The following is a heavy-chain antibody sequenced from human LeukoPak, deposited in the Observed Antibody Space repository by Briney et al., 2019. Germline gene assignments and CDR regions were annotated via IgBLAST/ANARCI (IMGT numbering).Heavy chain of an antibody. CDR3: ARGYRWLVLYYYGMDV. V-gene: IGHV3-48*01. CDR1: GFTFSSYS. D-gene: IGHD6-19*01. Sequence: PGGSLRLSCAASGFTFSSYSMNWVRQAPGKGLEWVSYISSSSSTIYYADSVKGRFTISRDNAKNSLYLQMNSLRAEDTAVYYCARGYRWLVLYYYGMDVWGQGTTVTVSS. J-gene: IGHJ6*02. CDR2: ISSSSSTI.